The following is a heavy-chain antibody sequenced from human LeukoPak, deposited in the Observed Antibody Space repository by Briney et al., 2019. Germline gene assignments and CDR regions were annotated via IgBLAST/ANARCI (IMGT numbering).Heavy chain of an antibody. Sequence: SQTLSLTCTVSGGSINNYYWSWIRQPPGKGLEWIGYIYYSVSTNYNPSLKSRVTISVDTSKNQFSLKLSSVTAADTAVYYCVRVRGIAGRWVFDYWGQGTLVTVSS. CDR2: IYYSVST. CDR3: VRVRGIAGRWVFDY. J-gene: IGHJ4*02. D-gene: IGHD6-6*01. CDR1: GGSINNYY. V-gene: IGHV4-59*01.